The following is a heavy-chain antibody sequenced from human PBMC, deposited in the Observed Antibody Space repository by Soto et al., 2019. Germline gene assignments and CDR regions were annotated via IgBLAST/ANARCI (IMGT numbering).Heavy chain of an antibody. V-gene: IGHV3-23*01. J-gene: IGHJ4*02. CDR2: ITFTGVST. CDR1: GPTFSSFA. D-gene: IGHD1-26*01. CDR3: ARSGRTFDY. Sequence: GGSLRLSCAASGPTFSSFAMSWVRQAPGKGLEWVSTITFTGVSTYYADSVKGRFTISRDNAKNTLYLQMNSLRAEDTAVYYCARSGRTFDYWGQGTLVTVYS.